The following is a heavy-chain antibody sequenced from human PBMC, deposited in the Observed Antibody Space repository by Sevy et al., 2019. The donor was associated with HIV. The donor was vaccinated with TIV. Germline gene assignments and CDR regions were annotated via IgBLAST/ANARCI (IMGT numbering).Heavy chain of an antibody. CDR2: ISSSSSTI. CDR1: GFTFSSYS. CDR3: ATYYYDSRGYFDY. Sequence: GGSLRLSCAASGFTFSSYSMNWVRQAPGKGLEWVSYISSSSSTIYYADSVKGRFTISRDNAKNSLYLQMNSLRDEDTAVYYCATYYYDSRGYFDYRGQGALVTVSS. D-gene: IGHD3-22*01. V-gene: IGHV3-48*02. J-gene: IGHJ4*02.